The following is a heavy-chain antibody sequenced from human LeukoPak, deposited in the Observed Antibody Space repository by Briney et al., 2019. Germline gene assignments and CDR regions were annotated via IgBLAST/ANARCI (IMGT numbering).Heavy chain of an antibody. CDR3: ASQGHHGKIVGTTLSYFYMDV. CDR1: GGSFSGYY. V-gene: IGHV4-34*01. J-gene: IGHJ6*03. CDR2: INHSGST. Sequence: SETLSLTCAVYGGSFSGYYWSWIRQPPGKGLERIGEINHSGSTNYNPSLKSRVTVSVDTSKNQFSLKLSSVTAADTAFYYCASQGHHGKIVGTTLSYFYMDVWGKGTTVTVSS. D-gene: IGHD1-26*01.